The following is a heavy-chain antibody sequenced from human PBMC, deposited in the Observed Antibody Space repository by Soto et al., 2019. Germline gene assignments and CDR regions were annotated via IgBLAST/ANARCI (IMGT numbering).Heavy chain of an antibody. D-gene: IGHD2-21*02. V-gene: IGHV1-69*06. CDR2: IVPIFGTT. Sequence: ASVKVSCKASGDTFNNYAISWMRQTPGRGLEWLGEIVPIFGTTNYPQEFQGRVTITADTSTSTAYMELSRLISEDTAIYYCAREVVTVTTLGWFDSWGQGTLLTVSS. J-gene: IGHJ5*01. CDR1: GDTFNNYA. CDR3: AREVVTVTTLGWFDS.